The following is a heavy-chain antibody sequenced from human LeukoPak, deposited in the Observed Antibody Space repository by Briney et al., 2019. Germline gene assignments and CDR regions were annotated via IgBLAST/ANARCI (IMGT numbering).Heavy chain of an antibody. J-gene: IGHJ4*02. V-gene: IGHV3-23*01. CDR3: ANPANYYDSSGYYYF. Sequence: GGFLRLSCAASGFTFSSYAMSWVRLAPGKGLEWVSGISGSDTSTYYADSVKGRFTISRDNSKNTLYLQMNSLRAEDTAVYYCANPANYYDSSGYYYFWGQGTLVTVSS. D-gene: IGHD3-22*01. CDR1: GFTFSSYA. CDR2: ISGSDTST.